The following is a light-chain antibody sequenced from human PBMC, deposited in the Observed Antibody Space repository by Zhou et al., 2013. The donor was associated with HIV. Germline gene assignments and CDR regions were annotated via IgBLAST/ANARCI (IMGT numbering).Light chain of an antibody. CDR3: LQSHSIPLT. V-gene: IGKV1-5*03. CDR1: QSISSW. CDR2: RAT. J-gene: IGKJ4*01. Sequence: DIQLTQSPSTLSASVGDRVTITCRASQSISSWLAWYQQKPGKAPKLLIYRATTLESGVPSRFSGSASGTAFTLTINNLQPEDFATYYCLQSHSIPLTFGGGPRWRS.